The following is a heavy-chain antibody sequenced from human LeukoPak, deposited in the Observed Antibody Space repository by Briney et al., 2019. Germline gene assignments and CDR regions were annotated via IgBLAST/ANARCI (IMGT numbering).Heavy chain of an antibody. Sequence: GRTLSLSCTASESTFSDSAMRWVRQAPGKGLGWVAVILHDGGKGFYADSVKGRFTISRDNSQNILYLQMNSLRAEDSAVYYCASVAGTNHYYHMDVWGTGTTVIVSS. CDR3: ASVAGTNHYYHMDV. CDR1: ESTFSDSA. D-gene: IGHD6-19*01. CDR2: ILHDGGKG. J-gene: IGHJ6*03. V-gene: IGHV3-33*01.